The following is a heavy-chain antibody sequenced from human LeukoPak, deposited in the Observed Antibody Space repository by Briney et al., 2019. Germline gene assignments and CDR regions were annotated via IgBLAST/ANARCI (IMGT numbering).Heavy chain of an antibody. D-gene: IGHD3-3*01. J-gene: IGHJ4*02. CDR3: AREEVRFLEWLAYFDY. CDR2: IYHSGST. CDR1: GYSISSGYY. V-gene: IGHV4-38-2*02. Sequence: SETLSLTCAVSGYSISSGYYWGWIRQPPGKGLEWIGSIYHSGSTYYNPSLKSRVTISVDTSKNQFSLKLSSVTAADTAVYYCAREEVRFLEWLAYFDYWGQGTLVTVSS.